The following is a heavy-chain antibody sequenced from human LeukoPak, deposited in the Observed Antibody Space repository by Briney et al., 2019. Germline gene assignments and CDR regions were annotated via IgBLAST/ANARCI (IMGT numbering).Heavy chain of an antibody. D-gene: IGHD3-10*01. CDR1: GGSFSGYY. CDR3: ARTTANGSGSYYDAFDI. Sequence: SETLSLTCAVYGGSFSGYYWSWIRQPPGKGLEWIGEINHSGSTNYNPSLKSRVTISVDTSKNQFSLKLSSVTAADTAVYYCARTTANGSGSYYDAFDIWGQGTMVTVSS. CDR2: INHSGST. V-gene: IGHV4-34*01. J-gene: IGHJ3*02.